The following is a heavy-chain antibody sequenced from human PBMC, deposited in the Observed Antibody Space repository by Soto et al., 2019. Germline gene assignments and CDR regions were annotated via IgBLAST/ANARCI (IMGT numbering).Heavy chain of an antibody. CDR1: GFTFSSYG. CDR3: AKQGSGSYGFDY. CDR2: ISYDGSNK. Sequence: PGGSLRLSCAASGFTFSSYGMHVVRQAPGKGLEWVAVISYDGSNKYYADSVKGRFTISRDNSKNTLYLQMNSLRAEDTAVYYCAKQGSGSYGFDYWGQGTLVTVSS. D-gene: IGHD1-26*01. J-gene: IGHJ4*02. V-gene: IGHV3-30*18.